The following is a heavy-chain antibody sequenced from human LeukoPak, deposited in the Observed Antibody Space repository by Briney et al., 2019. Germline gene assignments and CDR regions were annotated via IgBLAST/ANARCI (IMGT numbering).Heavy chain of an antibody. CDR2: IFHDGTT. CDR1: GGSISSSNW. V-gene: IGHV4-4*02. J-gene: IGHJ6*04. CDR3: ARLGLYDSRGYYYV. Sequence: SGTLSLTCAVSGGSISSSNWWSWVRQPPGKGLEWIGDIFHDGTTNFNPSLRSRLTLSTDKSKNQFSLKLSSVTAADTAVYYCARLGLYDSRGYYYVWGKGTTVTVPS. D-gene: IGHD3-22*01.